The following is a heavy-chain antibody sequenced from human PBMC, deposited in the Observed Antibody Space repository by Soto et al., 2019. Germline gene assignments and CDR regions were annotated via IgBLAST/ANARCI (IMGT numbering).Heavy chain of an antibody. Sequence: QVQLVESGGGVVQPGRSLRLSCAVSGFSFKSHGMHWVRQAPGKGLEWVAFISYDGKDANYADSVKGQFTISRDNSEGVLYLQMGNLRGEDTAVYICAKDHRNGGSRVDYWGQGALVTVSS. V-gene: IGHV3-30*18. J-gene: IGHJ4*02. CDR3: AKDHRNGGSRVDY. CDR2: ISYDGKDA. CDR1: GFSFKSHG. D-gene: IGHD2-15*01.